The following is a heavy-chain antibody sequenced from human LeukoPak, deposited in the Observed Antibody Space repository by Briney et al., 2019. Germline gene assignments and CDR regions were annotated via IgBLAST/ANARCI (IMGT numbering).Heavy chain of an antibody. Sequence: SVKVSCKASGGTFISYAISWVRQAPGQGLEWMGGIIPIFGTANYAQKFQGRVTITTDESTSTAYMELSSLRSEDTAVYYCARGNFAALMATHYFDYWGQGTLVTVSS. CDR2: IIPIFGTA. D-gene: IGHD5-24*01. J-gene: IGHJ4*02. CDR1: GGTFISYA. CDR3: ARGNFAALMATHYFDY. V-gene: IGHV1-69*05.